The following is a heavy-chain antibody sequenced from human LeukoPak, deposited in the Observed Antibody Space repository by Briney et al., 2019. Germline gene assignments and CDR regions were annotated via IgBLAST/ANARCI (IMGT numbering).Heavy chain of an antibody. CDR1: GYSFTSYW. Sequence: GESLKISCKGSGYSFTSYWTGWVRQMPGKGLEWMGIIYPGDSDTRYSPSFQGQVTISADKSISTAYLQWSSLKASDTAMYYCARHNNYYDSSGYCDYWGQGTLVTVSS. V-gene: IGHV5-51*01. CDR3: ARHNNYYDSSGYCDY. D-gene: IGHD3-22*01. J-gene: IGHJ4*02. CDR2: IYPGDSDT.